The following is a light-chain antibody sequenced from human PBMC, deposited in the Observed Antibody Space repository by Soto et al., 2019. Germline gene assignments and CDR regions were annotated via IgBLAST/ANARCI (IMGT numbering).Light chain of an antibody. J-gene: IGKJ2*01. CDR1: QNIGSN. CDR3: QQYNEWPPGYT. CDR2: GAS. Sequence: EVVMTQSPATLSASPGERVILSCRASQNIGSNLAWYQQRPGQAPRLLMYGASTRATETPARFSGSGSATDFTLTLSSLQSEDFAVYYCQQYNEWPPGYTFGQGTKIEIK. V-gene: IGKV3-15*01.